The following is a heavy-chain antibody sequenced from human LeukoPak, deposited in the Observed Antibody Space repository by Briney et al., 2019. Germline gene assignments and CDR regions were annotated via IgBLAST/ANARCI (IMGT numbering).Heavy chain of an antibody. J-gene: IGHJ5*02. CDR3: ARGLDYGDYVPIDP. CDR2: INPNSGGT. CDR1: GYTFSDYY. D-gene: IGHD4-17*01. V-gene: IGHV1-2*02. Sequence: GASVKVSCEASGYTFSDYYIHWVRQAPGQGLEWMGWINPNSGGTNYAQKFQGRVTMTRDTSISTAYMELSRLRSDDTAVYYCARGLDYGDYVPIDPWGQGTLVTVSS.